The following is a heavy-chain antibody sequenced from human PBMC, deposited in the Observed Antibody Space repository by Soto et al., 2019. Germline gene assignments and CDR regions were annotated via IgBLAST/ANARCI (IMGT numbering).Heavy chain of an antibody. Sequence: SLRLSCAASGFTFSSYAMSWVRQAPGKGLEWFSAFSGGGGRTYYADSVKGRFSSAIDNSKNTLYRQLNSQSAENTAVYFCAKDHLCVILTGHFHDAFHIRGQGTIVTVSS. CDR2: FSGGGGRT. CDR3: AKDHLCVILTGHFHDAFHI. J-gene: IGHJ3*02. D-gene: IGHD3-9*01. V-gene: IGHV3-23*01. CDR1: GFTFSSYA.